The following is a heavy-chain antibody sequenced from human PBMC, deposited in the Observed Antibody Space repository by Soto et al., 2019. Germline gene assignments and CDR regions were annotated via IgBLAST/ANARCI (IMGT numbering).Heavy chain of an antibody. CDR2: INHSGST. D-gene: IGHD6-19*01. CDR3: ARGPRIAVANARMDV. Sequence: SETLSLTCAVYGGSFSGYYWSWIRQPPGKGLEWSGEINHSGSTNYNPSLKSRVTISVDTSKNQFSLKLSSVTAADTAVYYCARGPRIAVANARMDVWGKGTTVTVSS. CDR1: GGSFSGYY. J-gene: IGHJ6*04. V-gene: IGHV4-34*01.